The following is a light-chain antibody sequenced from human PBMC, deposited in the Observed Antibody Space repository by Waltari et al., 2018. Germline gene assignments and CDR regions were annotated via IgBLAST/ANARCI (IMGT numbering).Light chain of an antibody. J-gene: IGKJ4*01. CDR2: WAS. CDR3: QQYYSTPPA. Sequence: DIVMTQSPESLAVSLGERATINCKSSQSVLYSSNNKNYLAWYQQKPGQPPQLLIYWASTRESGVPDRFSGSGSGTDFTLTISSLQAEDVAVYYCQQYYSTPPAFGGGTKVGIK. V-gene: IGKV4-1*01. CDR1: QSVLYSSNNKNY.